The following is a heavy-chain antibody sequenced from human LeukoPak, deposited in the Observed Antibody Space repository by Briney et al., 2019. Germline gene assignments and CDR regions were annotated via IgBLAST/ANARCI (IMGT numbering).Heavy chain of an antibody. CDR3: AKGRPHDRDGLDH. Sequence: VGTLRLSCAASGVTFSSYAIHWGRQAPGTGLEGWAVKSYDGSNKYYAASVKGRFTISRDKSKNTLYLQMNSLRAEDTAVYYCAKGRPHDRDGLDHWGQGTLVTVSS. CDR2: KSYDGSNK. D-gene: IGHD1-14*01. J-gene: IGHJ4*02. V-gene: IGHV3-30-3*01. CDR1: GVTFSSYA.